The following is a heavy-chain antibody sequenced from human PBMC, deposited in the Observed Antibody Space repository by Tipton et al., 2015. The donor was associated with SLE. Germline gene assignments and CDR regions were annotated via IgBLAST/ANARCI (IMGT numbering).Heavy chain of an antibody. CDR2: IYTSGST. J-gene: IGHJ4*02. V-gene: IGHV4-4*07. CDR3: ARGYCIGDVCYGRGFFDY. D-gene: IGHD2-8*02. Sequence: TLSLTCTVSGGSVSSFYWSWIRQPAGKGLEWIGRIYTSGSTNYNPSLKSRVTISVDTSKNQFSLQMSSVTAADTAVYYCARGYCIGDVCYGRGFFDYWGRGTQVTVSS. CDR1: GGSVSSFY.